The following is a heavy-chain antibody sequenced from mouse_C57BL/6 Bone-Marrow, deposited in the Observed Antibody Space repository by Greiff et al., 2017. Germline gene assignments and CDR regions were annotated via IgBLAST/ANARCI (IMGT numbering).Heavy chain of an antibody. CDR2: ISSGSSTI. Sequence: DVKLVESGGGLVKPGGSLKLSCAASGFTFSDYGMHWVRQAPEKGLEWVAYISSGSSTIYYADTVKGRFTISRDNAKNTLFLQMTSLRSEDTAMYYCARVADYGSSVDYWGQGTTLTVSS. J-gene: IGHJ2*01. D-gene: IGHD1-1*01. V-gene: IGHV5-17*01. CDR3: ARVADYGSSVDY. CDR1: GFTFSDYG.